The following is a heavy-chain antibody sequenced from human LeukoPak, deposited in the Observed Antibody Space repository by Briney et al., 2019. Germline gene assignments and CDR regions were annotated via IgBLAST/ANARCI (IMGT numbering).Heavy chain of an antibody. CDR1: GYTFTGYY. CDR3: ARARYSSSWTDLDY. V-gene: IGHV1-2*02. J-gene: IGHJ4*02. Sequence: ASVKVSCKASGYTFTGYYMHWVRQAPGQGLEWMGWINPKTGGTNFAQKFQGRVTMTRDTSISTGYMELRRLRSDDTAVYYCARARYSSSWTDLDYWGQGTLVTVSS. D-gene: IGHD6-13*01. CDR2: INPKTGGT.